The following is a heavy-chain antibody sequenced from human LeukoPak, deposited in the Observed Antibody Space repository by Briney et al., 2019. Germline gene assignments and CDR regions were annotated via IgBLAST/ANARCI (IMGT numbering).Heavy chain of an antibody. Sequence: GGSLRLSCAASGFTFSSYGMNWVRQAPGKGLEWVSSISSGSSYIYYADSVTGRFTISRDNAKNSLFLQMNSLRAEDTAVYYWARGGSNDDWGQGTLVTVSS. CDR1: GFTFSSYG. J-gene: IGHJ4*02. V-gene: IGHV3-21*01. CDR3: ARGGSNDD. D-gene: IGHD3-16*01. CDR2: ISSGSSYI.